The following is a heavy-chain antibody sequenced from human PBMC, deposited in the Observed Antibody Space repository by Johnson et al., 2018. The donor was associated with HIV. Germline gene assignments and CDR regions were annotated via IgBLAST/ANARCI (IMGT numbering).Heavy chain of an antibody. V-gene: IGHV3-23*04. D-gene: IGHD3-10*01. CDR1: GFTFSSYA. J-gene: IGHJ3*02. CDR2: ISDSGGST. Sequence: VHLVESGGGVVQPERSLRLSCSASGFTFSSYAMNWVRQAPGKGLEWVSAISDSGGSTYFADSVKGRFTISRDDSKNTLYLQMNSLRAEDTAVYYCAKDGPGGAFDIWGQGTMVTVSS. CDR3: AKDGPGGAFDI.